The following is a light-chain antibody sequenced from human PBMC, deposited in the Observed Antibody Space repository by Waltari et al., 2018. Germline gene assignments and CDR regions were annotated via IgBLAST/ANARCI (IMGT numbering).Light chain of an antibody. J-gene: IGLJ3*02. CDR3: QVWDSSSDPVV. Sequence: SFVLTQPPSVSVAPGKTAKISCVGNNIGNKNVHWYQQRPGQAPVVVIYYDGDRPSGIPERFSGSNSGNTATLTISRVEDGDEADYYCQVWDSSSDPVVFGGGTKLTVL. CDR2: YDG. CDR1: NIGNKN. V-gene: IGLV3-21*04.